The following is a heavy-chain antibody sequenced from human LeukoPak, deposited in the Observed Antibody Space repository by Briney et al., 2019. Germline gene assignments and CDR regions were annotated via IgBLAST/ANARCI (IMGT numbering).Heavy chain of an antibody. V-gene: IGHV3-30*04. CDR2: ISSDGSNK. J-gene: IGHJ4*02. D-gene: IGHD2-2*01. Sequence: PGWSLSLSCAASGFTFSSYAMHWVRQAPGKGLEWVAVISSDGSNKYYADSVKGRFTISRDNSKNTLYLQMNSLRAEDTAVYYCGRDSVAPAVHYYFVYWCQGTLVTVSS. CDR1: GFTFSSYA. CDR3: GRDSVAPAVHYYFVY.